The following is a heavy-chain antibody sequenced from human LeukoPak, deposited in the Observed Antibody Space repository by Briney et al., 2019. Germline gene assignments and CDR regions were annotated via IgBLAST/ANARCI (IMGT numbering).Heavy chain of an antibody. J-gene: IGHJ4*02. V-gene: IGHV4-59*08. CDR1: GGSISSNY. CDR3: ARHRDYDYVWGSYRPDYFDY. CDR2: IYYSGST. D-gene: IGHD3-16*02. Sequence: SETLSLTCTVSGGSISSNYWSWIRQPPGKGLEWIGYIYYSGSTNYNPSLKSRVTISVDTSKNQFSLKLSSVTAADTAVYYCARHRDYDYVWGSYRPDYFDYWGQGTLVTVSS.